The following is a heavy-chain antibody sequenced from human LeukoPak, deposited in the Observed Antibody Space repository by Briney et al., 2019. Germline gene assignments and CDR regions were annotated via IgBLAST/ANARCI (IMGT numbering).Heavy chain of an antibody. V-gene: IGHV3-23*01. J-gene: IGHJ6*02. D-gene: IGHD3-10*01. Sequence: PGGSLRLSCAASGFTFSSYAMSWVRQGPGKGLEWVSTISGSGGHTYYADSVKGRFTISRDNSEDTLYLQMDSLRAEDTAIYYCVYGSGNSYYYYGMDVWGQGTTVTVS. CDR2: ISGSGGHT. CDR1: GFTFSSYA. CDR3: VYGSGNSYYYYGMDV.